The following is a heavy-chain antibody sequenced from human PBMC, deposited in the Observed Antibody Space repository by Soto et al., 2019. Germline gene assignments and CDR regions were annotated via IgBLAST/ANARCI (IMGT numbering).Heavy chain of an antibody. CDR3: YCAYSGAHITAAVY. D-gene: IGHD6-13*01. J-gene: IGHJ4*02. V-gene: IGHV4-30-2*01. Sequence: SETLSLTCAVSGGSISSDGYSWSWIRQPPGKGLEWIGYIYHSGSTYYNPSLKSRVTISVDRSKNQFSLKLSSVTAADTAVYYCYCAYSGAHITAAVYWGQGTLVTVSS. CDR1: GGSISSDGYS. CDR2: IYHSGST.